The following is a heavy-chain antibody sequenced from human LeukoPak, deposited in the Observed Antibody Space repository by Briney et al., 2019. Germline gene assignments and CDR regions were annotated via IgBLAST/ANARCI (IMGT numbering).Heavy chain of an antibody. D-gene: IGHD4-23*01. Sequence: PGGSLRLSCAASGFSFNSYDMHWVRQAPGKGLEWVAVISYDGKKSYYADSVKGRFTISRDNSKSTLYLQMNSLRAEDTAVYYCARGRPHGNDYWGQGTLVTVSS. J-gene: IGHJ4*02. CDR2: ISYDGKKS. CDR3: ARGRPHGNDY. V-gene: IGHV3-30*04. CDR1: GFSFNSYD.